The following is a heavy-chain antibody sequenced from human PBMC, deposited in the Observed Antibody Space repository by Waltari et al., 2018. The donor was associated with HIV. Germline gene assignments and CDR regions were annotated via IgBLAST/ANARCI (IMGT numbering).Heavy chain of an antibody. V-gene: IGHV4-34*01. Sequence: QVQLQQWGAGLLKPSETLSLTCAVYGGSFSGYYWSWIRQPPGKGLEWIGEINHRGSTNNNPTRRSRVIISVDTSMNQFSLKLSSGTAADTAVYYCARARYCSSTRCYTKGRRNSFYYYALDVWGQGTTVTVSS. CDR1: GGSFSGYY. J-gene: IGHJ6*02. CDR3: ARARYCSSTRCYTKGRRNSFYYYALDV. CDR2: INHRGST. D-gene: IGHD2-2*02.